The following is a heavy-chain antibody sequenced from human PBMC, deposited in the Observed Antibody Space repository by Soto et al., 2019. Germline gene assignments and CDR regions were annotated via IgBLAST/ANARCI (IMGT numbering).Heavy chain of an antibody. J-gene: IGHJ4*02. D-gene: IGHD3-22*01. V-gene: IGHV3-23*01. Sequence: GGSPGLSCAACGYTVSSSAMSGVRQAPGKGLEWVSAISGSGGSTYYADSVKGRFTISRDNSKNTLYLQMNSLRAEDTAVYYCAKSDYYEFDYWGQGTLVTVSS. CDR2: ISGSGGST. CDR3: AKSDYYEFDY. CDR1: GYTVSSSA.